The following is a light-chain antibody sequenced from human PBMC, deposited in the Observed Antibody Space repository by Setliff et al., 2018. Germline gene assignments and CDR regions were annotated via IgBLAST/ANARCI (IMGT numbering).Light chain of an antibody. CDR2: DFT. J-gene: IGLJ1*01. CDR3: CSYAGSSTFV. V-gene: IGLV2-23*02. CDR1: YSDVGKYNL. Sequence: SALTQPASVSGSPGQSITISCTGTYSDVGKYNLVSWYQQHPGKAPKLILYDFTTRPSGVSDRFSGSKSANTASLTISGLQAEDEADYYCCSYAGSSTFVFGGGTKSPS.